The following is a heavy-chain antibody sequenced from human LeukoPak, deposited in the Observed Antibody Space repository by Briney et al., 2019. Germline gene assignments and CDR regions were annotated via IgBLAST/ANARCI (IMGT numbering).Heavy chain of an antibody. CDR2: FDPEDGET. CDR1: GYTLTELS. CDR3: ATAYYYDSSGLNGMDV. J-gene: IGHJ6*02. D-gene: IGHD3-22*01. V-gene: IGHV1-24*01. Sequence: ASVTVSCKVSGYTLTELSMHWVRQAPGKGLEWLGGFDPEDGETIYAQKFQGRVTMTEDTSTDTAYMELSSLRSEDTAVCYCATAYYYDSSGLNGMDVWGQGTTVTVSS.